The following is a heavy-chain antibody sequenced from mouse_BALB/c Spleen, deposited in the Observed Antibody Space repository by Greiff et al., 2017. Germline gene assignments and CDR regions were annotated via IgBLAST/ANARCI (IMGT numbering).Heavy chain of an antibody. Sequence: EVQLVESGGGLVKPGGSLKLSCAASGFTFSSYAMSWVRQTPEKRLEWVASISSGGSTYYPDSVKGRFTISRDNARNILYLQMSSLRSEDTAMYYCARGRFITTPFDYWGQGTTLTVSS. CDR2: ISSGGST. J-gene: IGHJ2*01. CDR1: GFTFSSYA. D-gene: IGHD1-1*01. V-gene: IGHV5-6-5*01. CDR3: ARGRFITTPFDY.